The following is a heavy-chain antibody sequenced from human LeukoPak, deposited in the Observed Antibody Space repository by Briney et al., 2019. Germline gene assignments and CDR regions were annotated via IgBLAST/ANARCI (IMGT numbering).Heavy chain of an antibody. D-gene: IGHD6-19*01. V-gene: IGHV3-11*06. J-gene: IGHJ4*02. Sequence: SVKGRFTISRDNAKNSLYLQMNSLRAEDTAVYYCARDAARTVAGSHWGQGTLVTVSS. CDR3: ARDAARTVAGSH.